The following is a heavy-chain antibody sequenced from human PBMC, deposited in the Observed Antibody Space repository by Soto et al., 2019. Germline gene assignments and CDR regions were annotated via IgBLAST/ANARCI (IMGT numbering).Heavy chain of an antibody. CDR1: GGSISSYY. CDR3: ARGYSSSWYVMYNWFDS. CDR2: IYYSGST. J-gene: IGHJ5*01. D-gene: IGHD6-13*01. V-gene: IGHV4-59*01. Sequence: PSETLSLTCTVSGGSISSYYWSWIRQPPGKGVEWIGYIYYSGSTNYNPSLKSRVTISVDTSKNQFSLKLSSVTAADTAVYYCARGYSSSWYVMYNWFDSWGRGTLVTV.